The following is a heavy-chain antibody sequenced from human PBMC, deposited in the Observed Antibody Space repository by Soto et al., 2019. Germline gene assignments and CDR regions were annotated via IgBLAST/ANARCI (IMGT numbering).Heavy chain of an antibody. CDR1: SDSISNYY. V-gene: IGHV4-59*08. D-gene: IGHD2-8*01. CDR2: MHYNGYT. Sequence: SETLSLTCTVSSDSISNYYCSWFRQPPGKGLEWIGYMHYNGYTSYNPSLRSRVTISVDTSKNQFSLKLSSVTAADTAVYYCARRMDWFDPWGQGTLVTVSS. CDR3: ARRMDWFDP. J-gene: IGHJ5*02.